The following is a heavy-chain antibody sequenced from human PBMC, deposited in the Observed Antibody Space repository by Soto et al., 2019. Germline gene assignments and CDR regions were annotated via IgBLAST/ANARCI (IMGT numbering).Heavy chain of an antibody. CDR2: IYYSGST. CDR3: ARALGYCSGGSCYPGGYYYMDV. Sequence: QVQLQESGPGLVKPSQTLSLTCTVSGGSISSGGYYWSWIRQHPGKGLAWIGYIYYSGSTYYNPSLKSRVTISVDTSKNQFSLKLSSVTAADTAVYYCARALGYCSGGSCYPGGYYYMDVWGKGTTVTVSS. D-gene: IGHD2-15*01. CDR1: GGSISSGGYY. J-gene: IGHJ6*03. V-gene: IGHV4-31*03.